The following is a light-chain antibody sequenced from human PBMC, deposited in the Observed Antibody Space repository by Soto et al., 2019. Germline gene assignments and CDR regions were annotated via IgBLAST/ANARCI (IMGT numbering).Light chain of an antibody. CDR3: QQYNNWPWT. J-gene: IGKJ1*01. CDR1: QSVSNN. Sequence: MELTQSTGTLSQSPGGRATFSCRASQSVSNNYLAWYQQKPGQAPRLLIYSASRRATGFPGRFSGSGSGIDFTLTISSLQPEDLAVYYCQQYNNWPWTYGQGTKVDIK. CDR2: SAS. V-gene: IGKV3-15*01.